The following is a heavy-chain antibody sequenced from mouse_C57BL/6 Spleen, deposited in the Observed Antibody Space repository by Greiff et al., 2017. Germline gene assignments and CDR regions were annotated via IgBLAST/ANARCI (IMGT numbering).Heavy chain of an antibody. D-gene: IGHD1-1*01. CDR2: IYPGSGST. V-gene: IGHV1-55*01. CDR3: ARAIYYYGSSLPWCAY. CDR1: GYTFTSYW. J-gene: IGHJ3*01. Sequence: VQLQQPGAELVKPGASVKMSCKASGYTFTSYWITWVKQRPGQGLEWIGDIYPGSGSTNYNEKFKSKATLTVDTSSSTAYMQLSSLTSEDSAVYYCARAIYYYGSSLPWCAYWGQGTLVTVSA.